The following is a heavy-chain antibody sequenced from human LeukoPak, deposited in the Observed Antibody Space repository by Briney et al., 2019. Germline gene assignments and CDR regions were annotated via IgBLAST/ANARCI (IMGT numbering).Heavy chain of an antibody. Sequence: SETLSLTCTVSGDSISSHYWSWIRQPPGKGLEWIGSIYHSGSTYYNPSLKSRVTISVDASKNQFSLKLSSVTAADTAVYYCARGGYFDEADAFDIWGQGTMVTVSS. CDR2: IYHSGST. J-gene: IGHJ3*02. V-gene: IGHV4-38-2*02. CDR3: ARGGYFDEADAFDI. D-gene: IGHD3-9*01. CDR1: GDSISSHY.